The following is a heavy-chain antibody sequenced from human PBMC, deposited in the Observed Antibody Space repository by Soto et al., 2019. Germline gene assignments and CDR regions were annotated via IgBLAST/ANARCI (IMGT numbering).Heavy chain of an antibody. Sequence: EVQLLESGGGLVQPGGSLRLSCAGSGFTFRSFAMTWVRQAPGKGLEWVSVISGSGATAYYADSVRGRFAVSRANSKNTVHLQMDSLIGEDPAVYYCARESRYSYGPDYYDYAMDVWGQGTTVTVSS. V-gene: IGHV3-23*01. CDR1: GFTFRSFA. CDR3: ARESRYSYGPDYYDYAMDV. J-gene: IGHJ6*02. CDR2: ISGSGATA. D-gene: IGHD5-18*01.